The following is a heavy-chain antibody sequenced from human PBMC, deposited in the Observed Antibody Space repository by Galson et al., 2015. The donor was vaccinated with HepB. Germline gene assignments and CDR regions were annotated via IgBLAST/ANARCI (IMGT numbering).Heavy chain of an antibody. Sequence: SLRLSCAASGFTFSSYAMSWVRQAPGKGLEWVSAISGSGGSTYYADSVKGRFTISRDNSKNTLYLQMNSLRAEDTAVYYCAKDNWWPTLLDRFDPWGQGTLVTVSS. CDR1: GFTFSSYA. CDR3: AKDNWWPTLLDRFDP. V-gene: IGHV3-23*01. CDR2: ISGSGGST. D-gene: IGHD2-15*01. J-gene: IGHJ5*02.